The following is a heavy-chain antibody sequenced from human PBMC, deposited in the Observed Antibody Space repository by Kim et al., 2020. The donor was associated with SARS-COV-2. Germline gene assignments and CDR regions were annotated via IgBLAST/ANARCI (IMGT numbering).Heavy chain of an antibody. J-gene: IGHJ4*02. V-gene: IGHV3-30*18. D-gene: IGHD3-22*01. CDR1: GFTFSSYG. CDR2: ISYDGSNK. CDR3: AKDQWDSDYYDSNEREDGDY. Sequence: GGSLRLSCAASGFTFSSYGMHWVRQAPGKGLEWVAVISYDGSNKYYADSVKGRFTISRDNSKNTLYLQMNSLRAEDTAVYYCAKDQWDSDYYDSNEREDGDYWGQGTLVTVSS.